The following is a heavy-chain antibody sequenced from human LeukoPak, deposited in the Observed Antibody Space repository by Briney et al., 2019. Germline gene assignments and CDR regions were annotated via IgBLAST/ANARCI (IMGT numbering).Heavy chain of an antibody. D-gene: IGHD2-2*02. CDR1: GFSLSGKC. J-gene: IGHJ4*02. Sequence: PGGSLRLSRAASGFSLSGKCMHWVRQAPGKGLEEVAFIRYDGSNKYYGDPMKGQLTVYRHNSKNTQYLQMNSLRAEDTVVYYCAKDLDCSVTTCHKTVDCRGEGTLVCVCS. V-gene: IGHV3-30*02. CDR2: IRYDGSNK. CDR3: AKDLDCSVTTCHKTVDC.